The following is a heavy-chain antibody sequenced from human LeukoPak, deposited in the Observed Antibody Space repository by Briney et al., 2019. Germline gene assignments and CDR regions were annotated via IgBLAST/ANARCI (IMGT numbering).Heavy chain of an antibody. V-gene: IGHV4-39*01. D-gene: IGHD2-2*02. Sequence: SETLSLTCTVSGGSISSYYWGWIRQPPGKGLEWIGSIYYSGSTYYNPSLKSRVTISVDTSKNQFSLKLSSVTAADTAVYYCARGVVPAAIREVWFDPWGQGTLVTVSS. J-gene: IGHJ5*02. CDR3: ARGVVPAAIREVWFDP. CDR1: GGSISSYY. CDR2: IYYSGST.